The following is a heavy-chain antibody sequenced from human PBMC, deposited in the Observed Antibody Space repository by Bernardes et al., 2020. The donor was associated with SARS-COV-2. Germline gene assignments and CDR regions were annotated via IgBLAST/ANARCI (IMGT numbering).Heavy chain of an antibody. J-gene: IGHJ6*02. CDR3: ARLACSGSHCYSGAYIFDGLDV. V-gene: IGHV4-30-4*01. Sequence: SETLSLTCTVSGGNVNSGDFYWSWVRQSPGKGLEWIGYIYYSGATFYNPSLKSRLALSLDTSQNQVYLTLTSVTTADTAVYFCARLACSGSHCYSGAYIFDGLDVWGQGTSVTVSS. D-gene: IGHD2-21*02. CDR1: GGNVNSGDFY. CDR2: IYYSGAT.